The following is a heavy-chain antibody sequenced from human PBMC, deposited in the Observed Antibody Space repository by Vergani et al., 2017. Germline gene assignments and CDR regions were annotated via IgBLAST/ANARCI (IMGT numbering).Heavy chain of an antibody. CDR2: IYPGDSDT. D-gene: IGHD5-12*01. CDR1: GYSFTSYW. J-gene: IGHJ3*02. Sequence: EVQLVQSGAEVKKPGESLKISCKGSGYSFTSYWIGWVRQMPGKGLEWMGIIYPGDSDTRYSPSFQGQVTISADKSISTAYLQWSSLKASDTAMYHCARRFHSGYDAKSQVHDAFDSWGQGTMVTVSS. V-gene: IGHV5-51*01. CDR3: ARRFHSGYDAKSQVHDAFDS.